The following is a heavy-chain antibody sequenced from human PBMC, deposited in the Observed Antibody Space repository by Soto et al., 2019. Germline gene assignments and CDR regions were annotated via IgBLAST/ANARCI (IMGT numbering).Heavy chain of an antibody. D-gene: IGHD6-13*01. J-gene: IGHJ4*02. V-gene: IGHV4-39*01. CDR3: ARHGGPPVFIGIAAADSFDY. CDR1: GGSISSSSYY. CDR2: IYYSGST. Sequence: QLLESGPGLVKPSETLSLTCTVSGGSISSSSYYWGWIRQPPGKGLEWIGSIYYSGSTYYNPSLKSRVTISVDTSKNQFSLKLSSVTAADTAVYYCARHGGPPVFIGIAAADSFDYWGQGTLVTVSS.